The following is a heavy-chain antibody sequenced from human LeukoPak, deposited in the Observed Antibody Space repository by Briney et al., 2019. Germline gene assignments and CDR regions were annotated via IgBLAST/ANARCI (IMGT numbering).Heavy chain of an antibody. D-gene: IGHD4/OR15-4a*01. CDR2: IKKDGSEK. Sequence: PGGSLRLSCAASGFTFSSYWMSWVRRAPGKGLEWVANIKKDGSEKYYADSVKGRFTISRDNSKNTLYLQMNSLRAEDTAMYYCAKVSLNMVNDAFDIWGQGTIVSVSS. J-gene: IGHJ3*02. CDR1: GFTFSSYW. V-gene: IGHV3-7*01. CDR3: AKVSLNMVNDAFDI.